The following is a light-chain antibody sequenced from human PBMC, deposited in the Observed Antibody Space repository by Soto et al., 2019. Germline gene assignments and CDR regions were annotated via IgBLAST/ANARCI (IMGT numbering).Light chain of an antibody. J-gene: IGLJ1*01. V-gene: IGLV2-14*01. Sequence: QSALTQPASVSGSPGQSITISCTGTSSDVGGYNYVSWYQQHPGKAPKLMIYDVSNRPSGVSNRFSGSKSGNTASLTISRLQAEVEAHYSSSSYTSSSTLVVFGTGTKVTVL. CDR1: SSDVGGYNY. CDR3: SSYTSSSTLVV. CDR2: DVS.